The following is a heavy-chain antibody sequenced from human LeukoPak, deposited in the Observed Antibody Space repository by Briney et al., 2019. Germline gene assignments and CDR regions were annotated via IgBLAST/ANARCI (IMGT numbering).Heavy chain of an antibody. J-gene: IGHJ5*02. CDR2: INHSGGT. CDR3: ARFVTYYYDSSGNFRGVLFFDP. CDR1: GGSFSGYY. D-gene: IGHD3-22*01. V-gene: IGHV4-34*01. Sequence: PSETLSLTCAVYGGSFSGYYWSWIRQPPGKGLEWIGEINHSGGTNYNPSLKSRVTISVDTSKNQISLKLSSVTAADTAVYYCARFVTYYYDSSGNFRGVLFFDPWGQGTLVTVSS.